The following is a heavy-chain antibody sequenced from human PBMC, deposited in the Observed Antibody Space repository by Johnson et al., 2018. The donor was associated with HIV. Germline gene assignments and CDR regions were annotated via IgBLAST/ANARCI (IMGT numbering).Heavy chain of an antibody. J-gene: IGHJ3*02. CDR3: GRVADYYDSIAVLNAFDI. CDR2: ISSSGSTI. D-gene: IGHD3-22*01. V-gene: IGHV3-11*04. Sequence: QMLLVESGGGLVKPGGSLRLSCAVSGFTFSDYYMSWIRQAPGKGLEWVSYISSSGSTIYHADSVKGRFTISRDNAKNSLYLQMNSLRAEDTAVYYCGRVADYYDSIAVLNAFDIWGQGTMVTVSS. CDR1: GFTFSDYY.